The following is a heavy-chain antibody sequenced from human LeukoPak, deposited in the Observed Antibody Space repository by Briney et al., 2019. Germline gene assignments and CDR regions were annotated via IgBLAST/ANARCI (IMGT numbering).Heavy chain of an antibody. J-gene: IGHJ4*02. D-gene: IGHD6-13*01. V-gene: IGHV3-30*18. CDR2: ISYDGSNK. CDR3: AKDIGYSSSVDY. CDR1: GFTFSGYG. Sequence: QPGRSLRLSCAASGFTFSGYGMHWVRQAPGKGLEWVAVISYDGSNKYYADSVKGRFTISRDNSKNTLYLQMNSLRAEDTAVYYCAKDIGYSSSVDYWGQGTLVTVSS.